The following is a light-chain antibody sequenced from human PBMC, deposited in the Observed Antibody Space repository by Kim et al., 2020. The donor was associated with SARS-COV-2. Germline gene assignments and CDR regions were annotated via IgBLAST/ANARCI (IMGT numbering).Light chain of an antibody. CDR1: QSVSSSY. J-gene: IGKJ2*01. V-gene: IGKV3-20*01. CDR3: QQYGSSPPYT. CDR2: GAS. Sequence: SPGERATLSCRASQSVSSSYLAWYQQKPGQAPRLLIYGASSRATGIPDRFSGSGSGTDFTLTISRLEPEDFAVYYCQQYGSSPPYTFGQGTNLEI.